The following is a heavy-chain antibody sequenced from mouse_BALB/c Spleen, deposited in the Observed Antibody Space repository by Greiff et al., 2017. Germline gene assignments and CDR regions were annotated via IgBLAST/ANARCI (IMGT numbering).Heavy chain of an antibody. CDR3: ARFGYGQGYAMDY. CDR1: GYTFTNYW. D-gene: IGHD2-2*01. J-gene: IGHJ4*01. V-gene: IGHV1-63*02. CDR2: IYPGGGYT. Sequence: VQLVESGAELVRPGTSVKISCKASGYTFTNYWLGWVKQRPGHGLEWIGDIYPGGGYTNYNEKFKGKATLTADTSSSTAYMQLSSLTSEDSAVYFCARFGYGQGYAMDYWGQGTSVTVSS.